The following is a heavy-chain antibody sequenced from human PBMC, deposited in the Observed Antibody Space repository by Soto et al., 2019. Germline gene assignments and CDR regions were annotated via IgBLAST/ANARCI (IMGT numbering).Heavy chain of an antibody. Sequence: EVQLVESGGGLVQPGGSLRLSCAASGFTFSSYSMNWVRQAPGKGLEWVSYISSSSSTIYYADSVKGRFTISRDNAKNSLYLQMNSLRAEDTDVYYCASPPLAAIVTYWGQGTLVTVSS. CDR2: ISSSSSTI. CDR1: GFTFSSYS. J-gene: IGHJ4*02. CDR3: ASPPLAAIVTY. D-gene: IGHD2-15*01. V-gene: IGHV3-48*01.